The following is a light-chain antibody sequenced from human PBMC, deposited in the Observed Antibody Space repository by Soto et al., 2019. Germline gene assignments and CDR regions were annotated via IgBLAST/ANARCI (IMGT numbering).Light chain of an antibody. CDR2: GAS. Sequence: EIVLTQSPGTLSLSPGERATLSCRASQSVSSRFLAWYQQKPGQAPRLLMYGASNRATGIPDRFSGTGSGADFALTISNLEPEDSAVYYCQQRSNWPPYTFGQGTKVDIK. V-gene: IGKV3D-20*02. J-gene: IGKJ2*01. CDR1: QSVSSRF. CDR3: QQRSNWPPYT.